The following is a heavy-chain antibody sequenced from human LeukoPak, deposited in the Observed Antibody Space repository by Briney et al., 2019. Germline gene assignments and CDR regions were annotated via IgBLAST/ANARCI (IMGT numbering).Heavy chain of an antibody. D-gene: IGHD3-22*01. CDR2: IYSSGST. J-gene: IGHJ5*02. V-gene: IGHV4-61*02. CDR3: ARDVYYSDSSGYYFRGWFDP. Sequence: SETLSLTCTVSGGSITTDTNNWSWIRQPAGKGLEWIGRIYSSGSTKYNPSLKSRVTISVDTSKNQFSLKLSSVTAADTAVYYCARDVYYSDSSGYYFRGWFDPWGQGTLVTVSS. CDR1: GGSITTDTNN.